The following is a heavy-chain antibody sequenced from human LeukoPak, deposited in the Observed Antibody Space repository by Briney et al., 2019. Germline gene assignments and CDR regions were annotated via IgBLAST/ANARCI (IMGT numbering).Heavy chain of an antibody. CDR1: GFTFSSYA. CDR2: IKPDGKEI. V-gene: IGHV3-7*01. J-gene: IGHJ5*02. CDR3: AGGLFWDTTT. D-gene: IGHD3-3*01. Sequence: GGSLRLSCAASGFTFSSYAMSWVRQAPGMRPEWVGSIKPDGKEIHYMDFVQGRFTISRDNAKRSLYLQMNSLRAEDTAVYYCAGGLFWDTTTWGQGTLVTVSS.